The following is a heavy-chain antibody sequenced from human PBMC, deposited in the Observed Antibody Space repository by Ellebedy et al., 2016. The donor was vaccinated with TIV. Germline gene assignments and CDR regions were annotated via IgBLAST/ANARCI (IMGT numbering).Heavy chain of an antibody. Sequence: GESLKISCAASGFSFSSYWMSWVRQAPGKGLEWVANIKQDGSEKYYVDSVKGRFTISRDNAKNSLYLQMNSLRAEETAVYYCARANTAMVRRNHMDVWGQGTTVTVSS. CDR2: IKQDGSEK. D-gene: IGHD5-18*01. J-gene: IGHJ6*02. CDR3: ARANTAMVRRNHMDV. V-gene: IGHV3-7*04. CDR1: GFSFSSYW.